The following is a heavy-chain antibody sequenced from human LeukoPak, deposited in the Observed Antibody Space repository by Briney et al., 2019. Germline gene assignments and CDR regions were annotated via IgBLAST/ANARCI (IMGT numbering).Heavy chain of an antibody. CDR3: ARVGYFGSGSYYRDYFEY. J-gene: IGHJ4*02. V-gene: IGHV4-59*08. CDR1: GGSISSYY. D-gene: IGHD3-10*01. Sequence: KPSETLSLTCTVSGGSISSYYWSWIRQPPGKGLEWIGYIYYSGSTNYNPSLKSRVTISVDTSKNQFSLKLSSVTAADTAVYYCARVGYFGSGSYYRDYFEYWGQGTLVTVSS. CDR2: IYYSGST.